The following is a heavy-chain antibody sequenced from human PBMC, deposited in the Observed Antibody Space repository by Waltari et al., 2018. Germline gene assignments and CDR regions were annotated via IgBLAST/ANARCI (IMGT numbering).Heavy chain of an antibody. CDR1: GFTVSSNY. J-gene: IGHJ4*02. Sequence: EVQLVESGGGLIQPGGSLRLSCAASGFTVSSNYMSWVRQAPGKGLEWVSVIDRGGSTYYADAVKGRFTISRDNSKNTLYLQMNSLRAEDTAVYYCARGPPYYGSGSYYRLDYWGQGTLVTVSS. CDR3: ARGPPYYGSGSYYRLDY. V-gene: IGHV3-53*01. D-gene: IGHD3-10*01. CDR2: IDRGGST.